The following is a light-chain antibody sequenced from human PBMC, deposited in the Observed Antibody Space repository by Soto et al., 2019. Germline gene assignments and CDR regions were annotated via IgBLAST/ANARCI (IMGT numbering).Light chain of an antibody. CDR3: QQYNDWPRT. V-gene: IGKV3-15*01. J-gene: IGKJ1*01. CDR1: QRVSNN. CDR2: GVS. Sequence: EVVMTQSPATLSVSPGERATLSCRASQRVSNNLAWYQQKPGQAPKLLVYGVSTRATDIPPRFSGSGSGTEITLAISSLQSEDFAIYYCQQYNDWPRTFGQGTKVEIK.